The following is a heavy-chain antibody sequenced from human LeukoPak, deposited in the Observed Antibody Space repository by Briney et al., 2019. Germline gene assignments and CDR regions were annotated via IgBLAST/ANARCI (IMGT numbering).Heavy chain of an antibody. CDR3: ARVKMGATVSDYYYYYMDV. J-gene: IGHJ6*03. CDR1: GFTFSDYT. V-gene: IGHV3-64*01. Sequence: PGGSLRLSCSASGFTFSDYTIPWVRQAPGKRLQSVSAITSNGAYTHYAYSMKGRFTISRDNSRNAVFLQMGALRIEDMAVYYCARVKMGATVSDYYYYYMDVWGTGTTVTVSS. CDR2: ITSNGAYT. D-gene: IGHD1-26*01.